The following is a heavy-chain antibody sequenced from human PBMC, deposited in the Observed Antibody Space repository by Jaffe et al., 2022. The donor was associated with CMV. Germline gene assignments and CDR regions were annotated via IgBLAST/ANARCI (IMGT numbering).Heavy chain of an antibody. J-gene: IGHJ4*02. CDR2: IKQDGSEK. CDR1: GFTFSSYW. CDR3: ARGENGSGSYYKALRY. D-gene: IGHD3-10*01. Sequence: EVQLVESGGGLVQPGGSLRLSCAASGFTFSSYWMSWVRQAPGKGLEWVANIKQDGSEKYYVDSVKGRFTISRDNAKNSLYLQMNSLRAEDTAVYYCARGENGSGSYYKALRYWGQGTLVTVSS. V-gene: IGHV3-7*03.